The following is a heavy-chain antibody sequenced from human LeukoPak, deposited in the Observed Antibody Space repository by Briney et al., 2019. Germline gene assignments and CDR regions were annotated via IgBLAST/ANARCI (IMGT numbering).Heavy chain of an antibody. Sequence: TGGSLRLSCAASGFTFSSYGMHWVRQAPGKGLEWVAFIRYDGSNKYYADSVEGRFTISRDNSKNTLYLQMNSLRAEDTAVYYCARDQESSGSYTYFYYYYYMDVWGKGTTVTISS. CDR2: IRYDGSNK. J-gene: IGHJ6*03. D-gene: IGHD3-10*01. CDR1: GFTFSSYG. CDR3: ARDQESSGSYTYFYYYYYMDV. V-gene: IGHV3-30*02.